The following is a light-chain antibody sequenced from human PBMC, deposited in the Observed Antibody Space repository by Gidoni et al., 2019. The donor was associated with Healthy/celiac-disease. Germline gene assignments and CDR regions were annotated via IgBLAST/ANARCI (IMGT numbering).Light chain of an antibody. CDR3: QQSYSTLGT. V-gene: IGKV1-39*01. Sequence: DIQMTQSPSSLSASVGDRVTITRRASQSISSYLNWYQQKPGKAPKLLIYAASSLQSGVPSRFSGSGSGTVFTLTLSSLQPEVFATYYCQQSYSTLGTFGQGTKLEIK. CDR1: QSISSY. CDR2: AAS. J-gene: IGKJ2*01.